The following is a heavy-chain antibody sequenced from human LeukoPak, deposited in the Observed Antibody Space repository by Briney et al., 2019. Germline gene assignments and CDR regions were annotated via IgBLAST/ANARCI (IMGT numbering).Heavy chain of an antibody. Sequence: PSETLSLTCTVSGGSISSYYWSWIRQPAGKGLEWIGRIYTSASTNYNPSLKSRVTMSVDTSKNQFSLKLSSMTAADTAVYYCARDYNYYGSGSYYSNWGQGTLVTVSS. J-gene: IGHJ4*02. CDR2: IYTSAST. CDR1: GGSISSYY. V-gene: IGHV4-4*07. CDR3: ARDYNYYGSGSYYSN. D-gene: IGHD3-10*01.